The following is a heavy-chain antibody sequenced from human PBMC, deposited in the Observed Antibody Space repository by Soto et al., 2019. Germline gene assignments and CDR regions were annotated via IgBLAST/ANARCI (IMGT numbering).Heavy chain of an antibody. CDR2: VFSTGTT. J-gene: IGHJ5*01. Sequence: SETLFLTCTVSGGSISNYYWSWIRQPAGKGLEWIGRVFSTGTTNYNPSLRTRVTMSVDTSKKQFSLRLRSVTAADTAVYYCARQYSSGAGWFDSWGQGTLVTVSS. CDR1: GGSISNYY. CDR3: ARQYSSGAGWFDS. V-gene: IGHV4-4*07. D-gene: IGHD3-22*01.